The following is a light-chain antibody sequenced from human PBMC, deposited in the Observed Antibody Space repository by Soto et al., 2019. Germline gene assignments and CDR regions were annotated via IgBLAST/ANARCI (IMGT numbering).Light chain of an antibody. CDR3: QQYYSTPRT. V-gene: IGKV4-1*01. J-gene: IGKJ1*01. CDR2: WAS. Sequence: DIVMTQSPDSLAVSLGERATINCKSSQSVLYSANNKNCLAWYQQKPGQPPKLLLYWASTRESGVPDRFSGSGSGTDFTLNISSQQAEDVAVYYCQQYYSTPRTFGQGTKVEIK. CDR1: QSVLYSANNKNC.